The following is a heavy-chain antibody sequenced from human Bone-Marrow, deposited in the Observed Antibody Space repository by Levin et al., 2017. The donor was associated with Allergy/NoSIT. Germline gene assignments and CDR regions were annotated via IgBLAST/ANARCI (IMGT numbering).Heavy chain of an antibody. CDR3: ARGRRVAGAVSRTRGLDY. CDR1: SGSISGYY. D-gene: IGHD6-19*01. J-gene: IGHJ4*02. V-gene: IGHV4-34*01. CDR2: IFESGST. Sequence: PSETLSLTCDVYSGSISGYYWSWIRQAPGKGLEWIGEIFESGSTQYNPSLKSRVTISVDMSKKQLFLKLNSVTAADTAVYFCARGRRVAGAVSRTRGLDYWGQGSLVSVSS.